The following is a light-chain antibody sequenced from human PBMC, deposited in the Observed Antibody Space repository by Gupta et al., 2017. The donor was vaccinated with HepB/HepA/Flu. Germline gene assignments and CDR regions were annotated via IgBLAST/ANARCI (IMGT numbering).Light chain of an antibody. CDR1: QSVNAN. CDR2: GAA. J-gene: IGKJ1*01. V-gene: IGKV3-15*01. CDR3: QQDDNWPRA. Sequence: IVITQSPATLSGSPGEIVPLSCRARQSVNANPACYQQSPGQAPRLLIYGAATRATGLPGRFSGSACGTDFTLTISILHSEESAIYYCQQDDNWPRAFGQGTKVEIK.